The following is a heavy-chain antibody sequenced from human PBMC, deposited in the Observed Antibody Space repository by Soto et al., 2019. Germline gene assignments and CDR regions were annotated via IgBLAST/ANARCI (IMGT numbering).Heavy chain of an antibody. J-gene: IGHJ5*01. V-gene: IGHV4-39*01. Sequence: PSETLSLTCTVSGVSIHNSHSFCAWILQPPGKGLQFIASVYHNGGAHYNSSLKGRVTISVDTANNQVSLRMRSLTAADTAFYYCGRVVEGATRHTDPDSWGQGIRVTVSS. CDR1: GVSIHNSHSF. CDR3: GRVVEGATRHTDPDS. D-gene: IGHD2-21*01. CDR2: VYHNGGA.